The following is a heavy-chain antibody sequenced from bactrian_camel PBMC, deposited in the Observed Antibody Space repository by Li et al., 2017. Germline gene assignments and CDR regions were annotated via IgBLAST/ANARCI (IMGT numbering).Heavy chain of an antibody. V-gene: IGHV3S53*01. CDR3: AAATWCGDSPSAFPY. J-gene: IGHJ4*01. D-gene: IGHD2*01. Sequence: VQLVESGGGSVQAGGSLKLSCEVSRDSYRSTCIGWFRQAPGKEREGVATTYAPGGNTQYRDSVQGRFIISRDKTKNTVYLQMNDLKPEDTGTYYCAAATWCGDSPSAFPYWGQGTQVTVS. CDR2: YAPGGNT. CDR1: RDSYRSTC.